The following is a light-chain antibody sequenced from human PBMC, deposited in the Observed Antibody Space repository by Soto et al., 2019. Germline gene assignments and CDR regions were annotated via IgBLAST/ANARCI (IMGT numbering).Light chain of an antibody. V-gene: IGKV3-20*01. CDR1: QSVSSN. CDR2: GAS. CDR3: QQYGSSGT. J-gene: IGKJ1*01. Sequence: EIVMTQAPATLSVSPGEKATLSSRASQSVSSNLAWYQQKPGQAPRILIYGASSRATGIPDRFSGSGSGTDFTLTISRLEPEGFAVYYCQQYGSSGTFGQGTKVDIK.